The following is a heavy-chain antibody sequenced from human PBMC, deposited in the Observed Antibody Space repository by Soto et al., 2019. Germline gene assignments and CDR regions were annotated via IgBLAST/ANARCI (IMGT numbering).Heavy chain of an antibody. CDR2: ISSSGSTI. V-gene: IGHV3-11*01. D-gene: IGHD5-18*01. J-gene: IGHJ4*02. Sequence: QVQLVESGGGLVKPGGSLRLSCAASGFTFSDYYMSWIRQAPGKGLEWVSYISSSGSTIYYADSVKGRFTISRDNAKNSLYLQMTSLRAEDTAVYFRARDGPRGYSYGPRGGVFDYWGQGTLVTVSS. CDR1: GFTFSDYY. CDR3: ARDGPRGYSYGPRGGVFDY.